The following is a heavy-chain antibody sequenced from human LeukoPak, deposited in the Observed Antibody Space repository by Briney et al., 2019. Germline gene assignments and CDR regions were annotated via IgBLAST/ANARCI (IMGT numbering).Heavy chain of an antibody. CDR3: ARGEVVPAANDY. Sequence: SETLSLTCTVSGGSISSYYWSWIRQPPGKGLEWIGYIYYSGSTNYNPSLKSRVTISVDTSKNQFSLKLSSVTAADTAVYYCARGEVVPAANDYWGQGTLVTVSS. J-gene: IGHJ4*02. V-gene: IGHV4-59*08. CDR1: GGSISSYY. CDR2: IYYSGST. D-gene: IGHD2-2*01.